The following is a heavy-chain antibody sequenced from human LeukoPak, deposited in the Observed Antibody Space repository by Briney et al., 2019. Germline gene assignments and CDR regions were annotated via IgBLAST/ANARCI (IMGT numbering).Heavy chain of an antibody. D-gene: IGHD1-26*01. CDR1: GFTFSSYG. Sequence: SGGSLRLSCAASGFTFSSYGMHWVRQAPGKGLEWVAFIRYDGSNKYYADSVKGRFTISRDNSKNTLYLQMNSLRAEDTAVYYCASRHSGTSLDDYWGQGTLVTVSS. J-gene: IGHJ4*02. CDR3: ASRHSGTSLDDY. V-gene: IGHV3-30*02. CDR2: IRYDGSNK.